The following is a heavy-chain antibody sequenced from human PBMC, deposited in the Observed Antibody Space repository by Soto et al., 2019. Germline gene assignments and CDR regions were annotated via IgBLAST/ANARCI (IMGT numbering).Heavy chain of an antibody. CDR1: GGTFSSYA. V-gene: IGHV1-69*13. Sequence: SVKVSCKASGGTFSSYAISWVRQAPGQGLEWMGGIIPIFGTANYAQKFQGRVTITADESTSTAYMELSSLRSEDTAVYYCTYYYDSSGYLWGQGTLVTVSS. J-gene: IGHJ5*02. CDR3: TYYYDSSGYL. CDR2: IIPIFGTA. D-gene: IGHD3-22*01.